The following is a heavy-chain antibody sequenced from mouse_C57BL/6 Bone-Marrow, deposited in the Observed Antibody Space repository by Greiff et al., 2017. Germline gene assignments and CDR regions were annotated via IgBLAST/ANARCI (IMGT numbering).Heavy chain of an antibody. D-gene: IGHD1-1*01. V-gene: IGHV8-12*01. CDR2: IYWDDDK. CDR1: GFSLSTSAMG. Sequence: QVTLQVCGPGILQPSQTLSLTCSSSGFSLSTSAMGVSWIRQPSGKGLDWLAHIYWDDDKRYNPSLNSRLIISKDTSRNQVFLQITSVDTADTATYYCARRAETTVDTLWYFDFWGTGTTVTVSS. CDR3: ARRAETTVDTLWYFDF. J-gene: IGHJ1*03.